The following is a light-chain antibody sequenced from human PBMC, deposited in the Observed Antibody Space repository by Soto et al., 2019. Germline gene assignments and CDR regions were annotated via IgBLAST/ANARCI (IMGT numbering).Light chain of an antibody. V-gene: IGKV1-5*01. CDR2: DAS. Sequence: DIQMTQSPSTLSASVGDRVTITCRASQSINSWLAWYQQKPGKAPKLLIYDASSLKSGVPSRLSGSGSGTAFTLTISSLQPDDFATYYCQQYNSYPWTFGQGTKV. CDR1: QSINSW. CDR3: QQYNSYPWT. J-gene: IGKJ1*01.